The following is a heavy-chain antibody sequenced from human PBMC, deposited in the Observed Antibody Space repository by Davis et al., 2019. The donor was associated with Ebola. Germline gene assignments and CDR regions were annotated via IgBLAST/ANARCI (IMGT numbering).Heavy chain of an antibody. Sequence: KISCKGSGYSFTSYWIGWVRQAPGQGLEWMGGIIPIFGTANYAQKFQGRVTITADESTSTAYMELSSLRSEDTAVYYCAREEGLLNYFDYWGQGTLVTVSS. D-gene: IGHD1-26*01. J-gene: IGHJ4*02. CDR1: GYSFTSYW. CDR3: AREEGLLNYFDY. CDR2: IIPIFGTA. V-gene: IGHV1-69*01.